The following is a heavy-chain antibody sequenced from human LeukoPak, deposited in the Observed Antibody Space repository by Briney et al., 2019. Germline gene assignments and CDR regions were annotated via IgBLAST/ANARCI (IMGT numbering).Heavy chain of an antibody. V-gene: IGHV3-30*04. CDR3: ARVYYGSGSLYYYYYYMDV. Sequence: GGSLRLSCAASGFTCSSYTMHWVRQTLGKGLEWVAVISDDGHGKVQYYADSVRGRFTISKDSSKNTLYLQMNSLIVEDTAVYFCARVYYGSGSLYYYYYYMDVWGKGTTVTISS. CDR2: ISDDGHGKVQ. D-gene: IGHD3-10*01. J-gene: IGHJ6*03. CDR1: GFTCSSYT.